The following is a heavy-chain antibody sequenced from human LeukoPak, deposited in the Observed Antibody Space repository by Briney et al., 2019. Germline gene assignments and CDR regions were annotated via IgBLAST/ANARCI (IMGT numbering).Heavy chain of an antibody. CDR2: INPNSGGT. CDR1: GYTFTGYY. V-gene: IGHV1-2*02. Sequence: GASVKVSCKASGYTFTGYYMHWVRQAPGQGLEWMGWINPNSGGTNYAQKFQGRVTMTRDTSISTAYMELSRLRSDDTAVYYCARSTYYYDSSGYYYWGQGTLVTVSS. D-gene: IGHD3-22*01. J-gene: IGHJ4*02. CDR3: ARSTYYYDSSGYYY.